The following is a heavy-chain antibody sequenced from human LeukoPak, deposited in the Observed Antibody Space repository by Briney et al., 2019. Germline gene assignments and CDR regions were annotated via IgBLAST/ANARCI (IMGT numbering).Heavy chain of an antibody. CDR1: GGSVSSGGYS. CDR2: IYHGGST. J-gene: IGHJ3*02. CDR3: ARGDAFDI. V-gene: IGHV4-30-2*01. Sequence: SETLSLTCAVSGGSVSSGGYSWSWIRQPPGKGLEWIGYIYHGGSTYYNPSLKSRVTMSVDTSKNQFSLKLSSVTAADTAVYYCARGDAFDIWGQGTMVTVSS.